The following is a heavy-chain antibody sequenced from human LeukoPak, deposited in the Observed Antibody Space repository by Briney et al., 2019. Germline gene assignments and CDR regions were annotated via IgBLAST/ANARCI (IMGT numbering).Heavy chain of an antibody. CDR2: ISSSSSYI. CDR3: AKTDHIVVVTAILDY. D-gene: IGHD2-21*02. V-gene: IGHV3-21*01. J-gene: IGHJ4*02. CDR1: GFTFSSYS. Sequence: SGGSLRLSCAASGFTFSSYSMNWVRQAPGKGLEWVSSISSSSSYIYYADSVKGRFTISRDNAKNSLYLQMNSLRAEDTAVYYCAKTDHIVVVTAILDYWGQGTLVTVSS.